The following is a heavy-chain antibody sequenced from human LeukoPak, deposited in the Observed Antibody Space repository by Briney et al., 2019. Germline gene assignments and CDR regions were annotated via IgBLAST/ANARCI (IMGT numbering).Heavy chain of an antibody. CDR1: GFTFSSYS. CDR2: IKQDGSEK. CDR3: ARAAYYDFWSGYFYYYYYMDV. V-gene: IGHV3-7*01. Sequence: GGSLRLSCAASGFTFSSYSMNWARQTPGKGLEWVANIKQDGSEKYYVDSVKGRFTISRDNAKNSLYLQMNSLRAEDTAVYYCARAAYYDFWSGYFYYYYYMDVWGKGTTVTVSS. J-gene: IGHJ6*03. D-gene: IGHD3-3*01.